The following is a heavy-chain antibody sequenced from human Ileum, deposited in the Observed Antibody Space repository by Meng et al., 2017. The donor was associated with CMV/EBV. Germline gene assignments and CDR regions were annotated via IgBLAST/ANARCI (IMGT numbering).Heavy chain of an antibody. CDR3: VGLLTGYYSHW. J-gene: IGHJ4*02. Sequence: GQLMGSGGDWVQPGGSLTLSCAASGFTFSDCGMSWVRQAPGKGLEWISAVSGTGETTYYADSVKGRFAISRDNSKNTLYLQMNSLRADDTALYYCVGLLTGYYSHWWGQGTLVTVSS. V-gene: IGHV3-23*01. CDR1: GFTFSDCG. CDR2: VSGTGETT. D-gene: IGHD3-9*01.